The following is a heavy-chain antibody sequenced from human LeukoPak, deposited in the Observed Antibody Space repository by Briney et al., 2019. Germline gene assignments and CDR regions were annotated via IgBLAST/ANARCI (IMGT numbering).Heavy chain of an antibody. D-gene: IGHD1-26*01. CDR1: GGSFSGYY. CDR3: TMGTGSFAN. Sequence: SETLSLTCAVYGGSFSGYYWNWVHQPPGKGLEWIGEINHSERTNYNPSLKSRVTISIDTSKNHFSLKLNSVTAADTAVYYCTMGTGSFANWGQGTMVTVSS. J-gene: IGHJ3*01. CDR2: INHSERT. V-gene: IGHV4-34*01.